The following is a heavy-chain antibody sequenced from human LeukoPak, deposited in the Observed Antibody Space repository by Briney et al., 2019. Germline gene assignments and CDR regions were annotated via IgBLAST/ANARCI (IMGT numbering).Heavy chain of an antibody. J-gene: IGHJ4*02. Sequence: ASVTVSFKASGYTFTVYYMHWVRQAPGQGLEWMGWINPNSGGTNYAQKFQGRVTMTRDTSISTAYMELSRLRSDATAVYYCARGDLYDILTGYYPYYFDYWGQGTLVTVSS. V-gene: IGHV1-2*02. CDR1: GYTFTVYY. CDR2: INPNSGGT. CDR3: ARGDLYDILTGYYPYYFDY. D-gene: IGHD3-9*01.